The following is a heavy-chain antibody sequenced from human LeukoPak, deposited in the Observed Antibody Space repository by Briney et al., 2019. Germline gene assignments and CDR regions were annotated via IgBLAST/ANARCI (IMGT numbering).Heavy chain of an antibody. V-gene: IGHV3-7*01. CDR3: ARDNGWTRDY. Sequence: GGSLRLSCAASGFTFSNYAMSWVRQAPGKGLEWVANIKQDGSEKYYVDSVKGQFTISRDNAKNSLYLQMNSLRAEDTAVYYCARDNGWTRDYWGQGTLVTVSS. J-gene: IGHJ4*02. CDR2: IKQDGSEK. CDR1: GFTFSNYA. D-gene: IGHD6-19*01.